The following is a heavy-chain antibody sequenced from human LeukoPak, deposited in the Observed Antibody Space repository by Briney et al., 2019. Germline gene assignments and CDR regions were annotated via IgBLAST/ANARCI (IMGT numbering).Heavy chain of an antibody. CDR3: ARVSSNYYTYYMDV. CDR1: GGSISSYY. J-gene: IGHJ6*03. CDR2: IYTSGST. V-gene: IGHV4-4*07. D-gene: IGHD5/OR15-5a*01. Sequence: SETLSLTCTVSGGSISSYYWSWIRQPAGKGLEWIGRIYTSGSTNYNPSLKSRVTMSVDTSKNQFSLKLSSVTAADTAVYYCARVSSNYYTYYMDVWGKGTPVTVSS.